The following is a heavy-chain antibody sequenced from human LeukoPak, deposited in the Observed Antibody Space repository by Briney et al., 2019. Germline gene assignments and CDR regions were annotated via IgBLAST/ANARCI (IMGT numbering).Heavy chain of an antibody. D-gene: IGHD3-22*01. CDR2: KSSSSSDR. Sequence: GGSLTLFRALSGFTFSSYTVKWARHPRGGGVEGVSAKSSSSSDRYYAHSEKSRYTISRDNAKNSLFLQMNSVRAEDTAMYYCAVQRGLDYWGQGSLVTVSS. CDR1: GFTFSSYT. J-gene: IGHJ4*02. CDR3: AVQRGLDY. V-gene: IGHV3-21*01.